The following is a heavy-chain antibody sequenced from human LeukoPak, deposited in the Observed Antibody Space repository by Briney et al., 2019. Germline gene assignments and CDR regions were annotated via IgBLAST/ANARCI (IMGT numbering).Heavy chain of an antibody. D-gene: IGHD1-14*01. CDR2: ISYDGSNK. V-gene: IGHV3-30-3*01. Sequence: GGSLRLSCAASGFTFSDYYMSWIRQAPGKGLEWVAVISYDGSNKYYADSVKGRFTISRDNSKNTLYLQMNSLRAEDTAVYYCAREAGYAFDIWGQGTMVTVSS. CDR3: AREAGYAFDI. J-gene: IGHJ3*02. CDR1: GFTFSDYY.